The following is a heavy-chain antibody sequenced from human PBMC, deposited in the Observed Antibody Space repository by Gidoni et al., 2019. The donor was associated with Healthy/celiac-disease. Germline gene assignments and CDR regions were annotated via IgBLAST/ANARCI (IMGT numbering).Heavy chain of an antibody. D-gene: IGHD3-10*01. V-gene: IGHV4-34*01. CDR3: ARTPGGFYGSGSYLRSKPVDY. CDR1: GGSFSGYY. Sequence: QVQLQQWGAGLLKPSETLSLTCAVYGGSFSGYYWSWIRQPPGKGLEWIGEINHSGSTNYNPSLKSQVTISVDTSKNQFSLKLSSVTAADTAVYYCARTPGGFYGSGSYLRSKPVDYWGQGTLVTVSS. J-gene: IGHJ4*02. CDR2: INHSGST.